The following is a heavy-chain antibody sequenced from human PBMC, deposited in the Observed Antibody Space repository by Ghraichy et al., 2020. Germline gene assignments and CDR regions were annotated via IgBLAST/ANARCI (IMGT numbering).Heavy chain of an antibody. D-gene: IGHD1-26*01. CDR2: ISGSGGST. CDR3: AKAKGEYSGSYEVEWGFYYYYGMDV. V-gene: IGHV3-23*01. CDR1: GFTFSSYA. J-gene: IGHJ6*02. Sequence: GGSLRLSCAASGFTFSSYAMSWVRQAPGKGLEWVSAISGSGGSTYYADSVKGRFTISRDNSKNTLYLQMNSLRAEDTAVYYCAKAKGEYSGSYEVEWGFYYYYGMDVWGQGTTVTVSS.